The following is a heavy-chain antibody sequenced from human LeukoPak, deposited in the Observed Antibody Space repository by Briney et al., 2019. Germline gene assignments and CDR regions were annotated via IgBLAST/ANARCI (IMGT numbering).Heavy chain of an antibody. V-gene: IGHV3-7*01. CDR1: GGSFSGYY. Sequence: ETLSLTCAVYGGSFSGYYWSWIRQAPGKGLEWVANIKQDGSEKYYVDSVKGRFTISRDNAKNSLYLQMNSLRAEDTAVYYCARGRAFDIWGQGTMVTVSS. CDR3: ARGRAFDI. CDR2: IKQDGSEK. J-gene: IGHJ3*02.